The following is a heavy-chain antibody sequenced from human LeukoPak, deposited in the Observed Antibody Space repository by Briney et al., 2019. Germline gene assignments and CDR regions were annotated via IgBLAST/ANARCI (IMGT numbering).Heavy chain of an antibody. CDR2: VNNDGSGT. J-gene: IGHJ5*02. V-gene: IGHV3-74*03. D-gene: IGHD2/OR15-2a*01. CDR1: GFTFSSYE. CDR3: VRDAPNSRFDP. Sequence: PGGSLRLSCAASGFTFSSYEMNWVRQVPGKGLVWVSHVNNDGSGTTYADSVKGRFTISRDNARNTLYLQMNSLRAEDSAVYYCVRDAPNSRFDPWGQGTLVTVSS.